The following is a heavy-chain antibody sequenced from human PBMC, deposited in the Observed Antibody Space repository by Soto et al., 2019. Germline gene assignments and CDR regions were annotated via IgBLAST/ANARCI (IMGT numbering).Heavy chain of an antibody. Sequence: ASVKVSCKATGYVFKNYAVHWVRQAPGQRLEWMGFTNEGSGNTRFSQKFQGRISITRDTSASTVYLDLSSLTSEDTAIYYCARDDRSVSGVVTLDHWGPGTLVNVSS. V-gene: IGHV1-3*01. D-gene: IGHD3-3*01. CDR3: ARDDRSVSGVVTLDH. CDR1: GYVFKNYA. CDR2: TNEGSGNT. J-gene: IGHJ4*02.